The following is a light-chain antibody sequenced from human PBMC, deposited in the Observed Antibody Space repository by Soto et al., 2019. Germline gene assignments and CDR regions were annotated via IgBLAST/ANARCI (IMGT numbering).Light chain of an antibody. CDR2: DAS. CDR3: QQRSNWPPT. Sequence: EIVLTQSPATLSLSPGEIATHSCRASQSVSSYLAWYQQKPGQAPRLLIYDASNRATGIPARFSGSGSGTDFTLTISSLEPEDFAVYYCQQRSNWPPTFGQGTRLEIK. CDR1: QSVSSY. J-gene: IGKJ5*01. V-gene: IGKV3-11*01.